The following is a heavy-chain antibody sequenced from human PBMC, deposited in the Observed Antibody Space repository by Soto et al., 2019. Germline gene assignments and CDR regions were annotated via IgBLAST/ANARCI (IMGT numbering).Heavy chain of an antibody. CDR3: ARGRYGDY. Sequence: QVHLVQSGAEVKKAGASVKVSCKGSGYAFTTYGITWVRQAPGQGLEWMGWISAHNGNTNYAQKLQGRVTVTRDTSTSTAYMELRSLRSDDTAVYYCARGRYGDYWGQGALVTVSS. D-gene: IGHD1-1*01. CDR2: ISAHNGNT. V-gene: IGHV1-18*01. CDR1: GYAFTTYG. J-gene: IGHJ4*02.